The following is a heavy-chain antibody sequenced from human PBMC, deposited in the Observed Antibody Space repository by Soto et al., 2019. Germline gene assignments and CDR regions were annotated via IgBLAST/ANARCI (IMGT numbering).Heavy chain of an antibody. J-gene: IGHJ6*02. D-gene: IGHD4-17*01. CDR3: ASIKDYGDHGVCYYGMDV. V-gene: IGHV1-18*04. Sequence: GASVNVSCKASCYTFTSYCISWVGQAPGQGLEWMGWISAYNGNTNYAQKLQGRVTMTTDTSTSTAYMELRSLRSDDTAVYSCASIKDYGDHGVCYYGMDVWGQGTPVTVSS. CDR2: ISAYNGNT. CDR1: CYTFTSYC.